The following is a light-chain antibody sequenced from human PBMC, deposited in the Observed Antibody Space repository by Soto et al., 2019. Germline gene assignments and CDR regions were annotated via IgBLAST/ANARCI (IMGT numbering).Light chain of an antibody. CDR3: CSYAGRGV. J-gene: IGLJ2*01. CDR2: EVS. Sequence: QSALTQPASVSGSPGQSITISCTGTSSDVGSYNLVSWYQQHPGKAPKLMIYEVSKRPSGVSNPFSGSKSGNTASLTISGLQAEDEADYYCCSYAGRGVFGGGTQLTVL. V-gene: IGLV2-23*02. CDR1: SSDVGSYNL.